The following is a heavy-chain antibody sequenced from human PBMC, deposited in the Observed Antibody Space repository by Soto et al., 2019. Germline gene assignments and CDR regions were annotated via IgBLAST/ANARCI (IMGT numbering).Heavy chain of an antibody. CDR3: ARGRLEVVPAASYYYYYYMDV. Sequence: ASVKVSCKASGYTFTSYDINWVRQATGQGLEWMGWMNPNSGNTGYAQKFQGRVTMTRNTSISTAYMELSSLRSEDTAVYYCARGRLEVVPAASYYYYYYMDVWGKGTTVTVSS. V-gene: IGHV1-8*02. CDR2: MNPNSGNT. J-gene: IGHJ6*03. CDR1: GYTFTSYD. D-gene: IGHD2-2*01.